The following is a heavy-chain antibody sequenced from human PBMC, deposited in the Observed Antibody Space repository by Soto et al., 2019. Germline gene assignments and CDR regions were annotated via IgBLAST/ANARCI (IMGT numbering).Heavy chain of an antibody. D-gene: IGHD2-15*01. CDR3: ARQGYCTGVTCYNNWFDP. Sequence: SVKVSCKASGGTFSSYAISWVRQAPGQGLEWMGGFVPIFRTPNYAQKFRGRVTITADDSTNTAYMELSGLRSDDTAVYYCARQGYCTGVTCYNNWFDPWGQGTLVTVSS. CDR2: FVPIFRTP. V-gene: IGHV1-69*13. J-gene: IGHJ5*02. CDR1: GGTFSSYA.